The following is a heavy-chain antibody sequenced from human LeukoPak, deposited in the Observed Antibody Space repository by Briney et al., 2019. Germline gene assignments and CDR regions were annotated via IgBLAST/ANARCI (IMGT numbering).Heavy chain of an antibody. Sequence: ASVKVSCKASGYTFTSYYMHWVRQAPGQGLEWMGWINPNSGGTNYAQKFQGRVTMTRDTSISTAYMELSRLRSDDTAVYYCARDWSGYSGYERYNWSDPWGQGTLVTVSS. V-gene: IGHV1-2*02. CDR2: INPNSGGT. CDR3: ARDWSGYSGYERYNWSDP. D-gene: IGHD5-12*01. CDR1: GYTFTSYY. J-gene: IGHJ5*02.